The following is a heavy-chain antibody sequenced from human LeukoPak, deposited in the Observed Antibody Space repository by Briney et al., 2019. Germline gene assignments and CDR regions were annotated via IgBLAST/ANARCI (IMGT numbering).Heavy chain of an antibody. Sequence: ASVKVSCRASGGTFSSYAISWVRQAPGQGLEWMGRIIPILGIANYAQKFQGRVTITADESTSTAYMELSSLRSEDTAVYYCARVGWNDASAYYYYYMDVWGKGTTVTVSS. CDR1: GGTFSSYA. CDR3: ARVGWNDASAYYYYYMDV. D-gene: IGHD1-1*01. J-gene: IGHJ6*03. V-gene: IGHV1-69*04. CDR2: IIPILGIA.